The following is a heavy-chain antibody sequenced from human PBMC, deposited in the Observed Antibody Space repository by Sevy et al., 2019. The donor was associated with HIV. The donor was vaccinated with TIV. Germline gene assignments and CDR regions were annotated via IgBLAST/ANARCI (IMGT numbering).Heavy chain of an antibody. CDR2: IDTGGGSI. CDR3: AASRRDDYNYFFDY. D-gene: IGHD4-4*01. J-gene: IGHJ4*02. CDR1: GFTFSRYE. Sequence: GGSLRLSCVPSGFTFSRYEVNWVRQAPGKGLQCISQIDTGGGSIYYSDSVKGRFTISRDDAKNSVHLQMNSLRAEDTALYYCAASRRDDYNYFFDYWGQGTLVTVSS. V-gene: IGHV3-48*03.